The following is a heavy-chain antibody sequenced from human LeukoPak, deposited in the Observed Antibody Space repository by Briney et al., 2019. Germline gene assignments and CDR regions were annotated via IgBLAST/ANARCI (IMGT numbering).Heavy chain of an antibody. CDR2: IYYSGST. V-gene: IGHV4-39*01. Sequence: PSETLSLTCTVSGGSISSSSYYWGWIRQPPGKGLEWIGSIYYSGSTYYNPSLKSRVTISVDTSKNQFSLKLSSVTAADTAVYYCARLQQWLGYFDYWGQGTLVTVSS. D-gene: IGHD6-19*01. CDR3: ARLQQWLGYFDY. CDR1: GGSISSSSYY. J-gene: IGHJ4*02.